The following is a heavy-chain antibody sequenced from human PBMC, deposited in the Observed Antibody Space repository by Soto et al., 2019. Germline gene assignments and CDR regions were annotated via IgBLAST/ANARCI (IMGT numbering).Heavy chain of an antibody. Sequence: PGGSLRLSCSASGFTFGDYSMIWFRQAPGKGLEWVGLIRSKAYDGAPEYAASVRGRFTISRDDSNNIAYLRMNSLKTEDTAVYYCARDYLVVPHRVIDYWGQGTLVTVS. CDR3: ARDYLVVPHRVIDY. J-gene: IGHJ4*02. D-gene: IGHD2-2*01. V-gene: IGHV3-49*03. CDR1: GFTFGDYS. CDR2: IRSKAYDGAP.